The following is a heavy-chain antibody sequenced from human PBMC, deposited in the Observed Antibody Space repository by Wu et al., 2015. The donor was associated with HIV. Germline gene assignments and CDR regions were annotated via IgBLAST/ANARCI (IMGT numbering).Heavy chain of an antibody. J-gene: IGHJ5*02. CDR3: AREALIAAAGSWFDP. D-gene: IGHD6-13*01. Sequence: QVQLVQSGAEVKKPGASVKVSCKASGYTFTGYYMHWVRQAPGQGLEWMGWINPNSGGTNYAQKFQGRVTMTRDTSISTAYMELSRLRSDDTAVYYCAREALIAAAGSWFDPWGQGTLVTVSS. CDR2: INPNSGGT. CDR1: GYTFTGYY. V-gene: IGHV1-2*02.